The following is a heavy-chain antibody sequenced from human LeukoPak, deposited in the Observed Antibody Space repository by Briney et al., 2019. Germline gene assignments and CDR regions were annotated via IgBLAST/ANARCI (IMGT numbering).Heavy chain of an antibody. J-gene: IGHJ1*01. D-gene: IGHD6-19*01. Sequence: GGSLRLSCAASGFTFSSYSTNWVRQAPGKGLEWVSSISSSSSYIYYADSVKGRFTISRDNAKNSLYLQMNSLRAEDTAVYYCARDLIAVAGTRKRDFQHWGQGTLVTVSS. V-gene: IGHV3-21*01. CDR3: ARDLIAVAGTRKRDFQH. CDR2: ISSSSSYI. CDR1: GFTFSSYS.